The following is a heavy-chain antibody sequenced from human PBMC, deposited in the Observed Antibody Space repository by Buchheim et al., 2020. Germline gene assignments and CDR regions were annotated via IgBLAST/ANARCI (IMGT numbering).Heavy chain of an antibody. CDR2: IYYSGST. V-gene: IGHV4-30-4*01. CDR1: GGSISSGDYY. CDR3: ARSGDGDFWSGYYSAYYYYGMDV. Sequence: QVQLQESGPGLVKPSQTLSLTCTVSGGSISSGDYYWSWIRQPPGKGLEWIGYIYYSGSTYYNPSLKSRVTISVDTSKNQFSLKLSSVTAADTAVYYCARSGDGDFWSGYYSAYYYYGMDVWGQGTT. J-gene: IGHJ6*02. D-gene: IGHD3-3*01.